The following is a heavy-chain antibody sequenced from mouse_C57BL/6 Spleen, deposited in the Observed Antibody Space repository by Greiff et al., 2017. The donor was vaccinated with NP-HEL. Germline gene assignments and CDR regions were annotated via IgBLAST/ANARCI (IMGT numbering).Heavy chain of an antibody. CDR2: IFPGSGST. V-gene: IGHV1-75*01. CDR3: ARSITTAWYFDV. Sequence: VHLVESGPELVKPGASVKISCKASGYTFTDYYINWVKQRPGQGLEWIGWIFPGSGSTYYNEKFKGKATLTVDKSSSTAYMLLSSLTSEDSAVYFCARSITTAWYFDVWGTGTTVTVSS. D-gene: IGHD1-2*01. J-gene: IGHJ1*03. CDR1: GYTFTDYY.